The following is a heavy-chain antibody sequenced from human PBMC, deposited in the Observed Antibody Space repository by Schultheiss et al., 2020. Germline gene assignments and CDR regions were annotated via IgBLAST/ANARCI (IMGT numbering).Heavy chain of an antibody. V-gene: IGHV4-59*12. CDR3: ARLASPARGSLVFDY. CDR1: GGSISSYY. CDR2: IYYSGST. D-gene: IGHD2-2*01. Sequence: SETLSLTCTVSGGSISSYYWSWIRQPPGKGLEWIGYIYYSGSTNYNPSLKSRVTISVDTSKNQFSLKLSSVTAADTAVYYCARLASPARGSLVFDYWGQGTLVNVSS. J-gene: IGHJ4*02.